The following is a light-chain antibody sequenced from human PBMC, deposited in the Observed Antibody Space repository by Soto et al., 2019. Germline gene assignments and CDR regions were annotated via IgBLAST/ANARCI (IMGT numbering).Light chain of an antibody. Sequence: QSALTQPRSVSGSPGQSVTISCTGTSSDVGNYNYVSWYQQHPGKAPKVMIYDVTKRPSGVPDRFSGSKSGITASLTISGLQADDEADYYCCSYPGSHTWVFGGGTKVTV. CDR2: DVT. CDR1: SSDVGNYNY. CDR3: CSYPGSHTWV. J-gene: IGLJ3*02. V-gene: IGLV2-11*01.